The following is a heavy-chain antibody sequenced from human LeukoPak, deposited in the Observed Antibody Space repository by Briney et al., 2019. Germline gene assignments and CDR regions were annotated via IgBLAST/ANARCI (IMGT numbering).Heavy chain of an antibody. CDR1: GFTFSSYA. V-gene: IGHV3-23*01. CDR3: AKHLEEQQLVPYYFDY. Sequence: PGGSLRLSCAASGFTFSSYAMSWVRQAPGKGLEWVSAISGSGGSTYYADSGKGRFTISRDNSKNTLYLQMNSLRAEDTAVYYCAKHLEEQQLVPYYFDYWGQGTLVTVSS. D-gene: IGHD6-13*01. CDR2: ISGSGGST. J-gene: IGHJ4*02.